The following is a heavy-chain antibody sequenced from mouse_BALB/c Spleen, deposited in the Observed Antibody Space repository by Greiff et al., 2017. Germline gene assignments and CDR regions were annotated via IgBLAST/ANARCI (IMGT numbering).Heavy chain of an antibody. J-gene: IGHJ3*01. CDR1: GYTFTSYW. D-gene: IGHD4-1*01. CDR3: TRGELGRNFAY. CDR2: IYPSDSYT. V-gene: IGHV1-69*02. Sequence: VQLQQPGAELVRPGASVKLSCKASGYTFTSYWINWVKQRPGQGLEWIGNIYPSDSYTNYNQKFKDKATLTVDKSSSTAYMQLSSPTSEDSAVYYCTRGELGRNFAYWGQGTLVTVSA.